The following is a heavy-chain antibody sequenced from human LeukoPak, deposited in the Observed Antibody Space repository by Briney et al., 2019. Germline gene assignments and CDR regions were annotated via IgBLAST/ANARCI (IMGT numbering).Heavy chain of an antibody. CDR2: INPNSGGT. J-gene: IGHJ4*02. D-gene: IGHD6-6*01. Sequence: ASVKVSCKASGYTFTGYYMHWVRQAPGQGLEWMGWINPNSGGTNYAQKFQGRVTMTRDTSISTAYMELSRLRSGDTAVYYCAREVREFEYSSSSEVDYWGQGTLVTVSS. CDR3: AREVREFEYSSSSEVDY. V-gene: IGHV1-2*02. CDR1: GYTFTGYY.